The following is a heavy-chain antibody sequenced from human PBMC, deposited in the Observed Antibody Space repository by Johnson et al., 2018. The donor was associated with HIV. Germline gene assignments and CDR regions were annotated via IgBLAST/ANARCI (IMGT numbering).Heavy chain of an antibody. J-gene: IGHJ3*01. Sequence: QVQLVESGGGVVQPGRSLRLSCAASGFSFSSYAMHWVRQSPGKGLEWVAVISFDGSNKYYADSVKGRFTISRDNSKNTLYLQMNSLRTEDTGMYYCAKIITGTTYDALDLWGQGTMVTVSS. CDR2: ISFDGSNK. CDR1: GFSFSSYA. V-gene: IGHV3-30*04. D-gene: IGHD1-20*01. CDR3: AKIITGTTYDALDL.